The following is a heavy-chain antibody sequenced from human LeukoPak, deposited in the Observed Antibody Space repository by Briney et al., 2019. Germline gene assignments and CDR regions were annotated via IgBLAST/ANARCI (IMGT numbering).Heavy chain of an antibody. D-gene: IGHD6-13*01. CDR3: ARVGLYSSSGRGAFDI. Sequence: GGSLRLSCAASRFTFSNYWMHWVRQVPGKGLVWVSRINSDGSSTNYADSVKGRFTISRDNAKNTLYLQMNSLRAEDTAVYYCARVGLYSSSGRGAFDIWGQGTMVTVSS. CDR1: RFTFSNYW. V-gene: IGHV3-74*01. CDR2: INSDGSST. J-gene: IGHJ3*02.